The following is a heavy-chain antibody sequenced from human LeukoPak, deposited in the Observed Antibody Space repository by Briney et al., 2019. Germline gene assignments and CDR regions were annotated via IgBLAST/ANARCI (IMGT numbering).Heavy chain of an antibody. J-gene: IGHJ4*02. V-gene: IGHV3-33*01. Sequence: HPGGSLRLSCAASGFTFSSYGMHWVRQAPGKGLEREAVIWYDGSNKYYADSVKGRFTISRDNSKSTLYLQMNSLRAEDTAVYYCARDGSSSWLFDYGGQGTLVTVSA. CDR1: GFTFSSYG. D-gene: IGHD6-13*01. CDR2: IWYDGSNK. CDR3: ARDGSSSWLFDY.